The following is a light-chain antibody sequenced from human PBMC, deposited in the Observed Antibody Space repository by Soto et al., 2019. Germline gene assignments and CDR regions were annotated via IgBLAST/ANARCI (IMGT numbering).Light chain of an antibody. CDR2: GDS. J-gene: IGLJ7*01. Sequence: QSVLTQPPSVSGAPGQRVTISCTGSSSNIGAGYNVHWYQQVPGTAPKLLIYGDSNRPSGVPDRFSGSKSGTSASLAITGLQAEDEADYYCPSYDSSLSGGLFGGGTQLTVL. V-gene: IGLV1-40*01. CDR1: SSNIGAGYN. CDR3: PSYDSSLSGGL.